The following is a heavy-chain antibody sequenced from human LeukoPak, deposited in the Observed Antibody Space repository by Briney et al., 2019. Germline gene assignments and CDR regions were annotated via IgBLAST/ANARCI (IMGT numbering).Heavy chain of an antibody. Sequence: SETLSLTCTVSGGSISSSSYYWGWIRQPPGKGLEWIGSIYYSGSTYYNPSLKSRVTISVDTSKNQFSLKLSSVTAADTAVYYCARFGGRTYFDYWGQGTLVTVSS. CDR1: GGSISSSSYY. J-gene: IGHJ4*02. D-gene: IGHD2-15*01. V-gene: IGHV4-39*07. CDR3: ARFGGRTYFDY. CDR2: IYYSGST.